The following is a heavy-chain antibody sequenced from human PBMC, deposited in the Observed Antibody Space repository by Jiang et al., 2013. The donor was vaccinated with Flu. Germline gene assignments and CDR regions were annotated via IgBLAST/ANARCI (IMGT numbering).Heavy chain of an antibody. CDR2: IYWDDDK. Sequence: KPTQTLTLTCTFSGFSLSATGVGVGWIRQPPGQPLEWLAVIYWDDDKRYSPSLKNRLAITKDISKNQVTLTMTNVDPVDTATYFCVRPIVTSRPSPFDVWGRGTMVTVSS. J-gene: IGHJ3*01. D-gene: IGHD6-6*01. CDR1: GFSLSATGVG. CDR3: VRPIVTSRPSPFDV. V-gene: IGHV2-5*02.